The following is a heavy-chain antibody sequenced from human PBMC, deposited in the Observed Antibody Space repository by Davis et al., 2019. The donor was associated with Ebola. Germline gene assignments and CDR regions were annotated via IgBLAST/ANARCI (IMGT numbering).Heavy chain of an antibody. J-gene: IGHJ6*02. D-gene: IGHD2-2*02. Sequence: GESLKISCAASGFTFSSYSMNWVRQAPGKGLEWVSSISSSSSYIYYADSVKGRFTISRDNAKNSLYLQMNSLRAEDTAVYYCARDGYCSSTSCYTLYYYYYGMDVWGQGTTVTVSS. CDR2: ISSSSSYI. CDR3: ARDGYCSSTSCYTLYYYYYGMDV. CDR1: GFTFSSYS. V-gene: IGHV3-21*01.